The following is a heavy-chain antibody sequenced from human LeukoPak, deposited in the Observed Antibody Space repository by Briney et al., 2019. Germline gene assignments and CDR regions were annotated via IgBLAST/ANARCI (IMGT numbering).Heavy chain of an antibody. CDR1: GFTFSGYY. CDR3: ARPTLTYINTWDRDQSFGY. Sequence: GSLRLSCAASGFTFSGYYWSWIRQPPGKGLEWIGEIDHRGNTNYNPSLKSRVTVSVDTSKNQFSLRLTSVTAADTAVYYCARPTLTYINTWDRDQSFGYWGQGTLVTVSS. D-gene: IGHD2/OR15-2a*01. J-gene: IGHJ4*02. V-gene: IGHV4-34*01. CDR2: IDHRGNT.